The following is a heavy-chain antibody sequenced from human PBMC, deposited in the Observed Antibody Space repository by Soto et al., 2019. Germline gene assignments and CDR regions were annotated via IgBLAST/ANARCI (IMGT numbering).Heavy chain of an antibody. CDR3: ARDAQYCGGDCYPNWFDP. CDR2: IYYSGST. D-gene: IGHD2-21*02. Sequence: SETLSLTCTFSGGSISSVVYYLSWIRQHPGKGLEWIGYIYYSGSTYYNPSLKSRVTISVDTSKNQFSLKLSSVTAADTAVYYCARDAQYCGGDCYPNWFDPWGQGTLVTVSS. V-gene: IGHV4-31*03. CDR1: GGSISSVVYY. J-gene: IGHJ5*02.